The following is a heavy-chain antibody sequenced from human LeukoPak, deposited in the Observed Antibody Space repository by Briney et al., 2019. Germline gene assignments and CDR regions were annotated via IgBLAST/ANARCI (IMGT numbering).Heavy chain of an antibody. Sequence: PGGCLRLSCAASGFTFSSYGMHWVRQAPGKGLEWVAVISYDGSNKYYADSVKGRFTISRDNSKNTLYLQMNSLRAEDTAVYYCAKDDSVAEVYWGQGTLVTVSS. V-gene: IGHV3-30*18. CDR3: AKDDSVAEVY. CDR1: GFTFSSYG. CDR2: ISYDGSNK. D-gene: IGHD6-19*01. J-gene: IGHJ4*02.